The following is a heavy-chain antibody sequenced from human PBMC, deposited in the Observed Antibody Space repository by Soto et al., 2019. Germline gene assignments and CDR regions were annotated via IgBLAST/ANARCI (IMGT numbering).Heavy chain of an antibody. J-gene: IGHJ4*02. Sequence: PSETLSLTCTVSGGSISSSSYYWGWIRQPPGKGLEWIGSIYYSGSTYYNPSLKSRVTISLDTSKNQFSLKLSSVTAADTAVYYGADLGDYGDVDYWGQGTLVTVPS. CDR3: ADLGDYGDVDY. CDR1: GGSISSSSYY. CDR2: IYYSGST. D-gene: IGHD4-17*01. V-gene: IGHV4-39*01.